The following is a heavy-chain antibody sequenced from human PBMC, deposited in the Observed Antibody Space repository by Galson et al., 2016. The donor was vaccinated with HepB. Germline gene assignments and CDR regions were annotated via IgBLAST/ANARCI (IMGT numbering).Heavy chain of an antibody. CDR3: AKPVLGLNYNWYFDV. D-gene: IGHD1-7*01. CDR1: GLTFSTSW. J-gene: IGHJ2*01. Sequence: SLRLSCAVSGLTFSTSWMHWVRQAPGEGLVWVSRMSGDGGVTDYADSVRGRFTVSRDNSKNTVYLQMDTLRAEDTAVYYCAKPVLGLNYNWYFDVWGRGTLVTVSS. V-gene: IGHV3-74*01. CDR2: MSGDGGVT.